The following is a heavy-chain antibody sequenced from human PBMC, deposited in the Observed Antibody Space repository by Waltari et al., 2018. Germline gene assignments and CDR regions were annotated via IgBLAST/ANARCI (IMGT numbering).Heavy chain of an antibody. CDR2: LSESGST. V-gene: IGHV4-39*07. D-gene: IGHD3-3*01. Sequence: QQHLQESGPGLVKPSETLSLTCTVSGVSISRSNYYWGWIRQPPGRGLAWIGQLSESGSTSSNTSLKSRVTISVDTSRNQISVNLYSVTAADAAVYYCARRENYNFWRDSFDVWGQGTVVTVSS. J-gene: IGHJ3*01. CDR3: ARRENYNFWRDSFDV. CDR1: GVSISRSNYY.